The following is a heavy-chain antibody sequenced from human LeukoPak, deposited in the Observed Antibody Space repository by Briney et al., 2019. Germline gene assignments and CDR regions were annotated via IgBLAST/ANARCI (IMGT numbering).Heavy chain of an antibody. D-gene: IGHD5-18*01. CDR3: ARDRAWIQPRIQGGGFSY. J-gene: IGHJ4*02. CDR1: GFTFSSYW. Sequence: GGSLRLSCAASGFTFSSYWMHWVRQAPGKGLVWVSRINTDGSSTNYADSVKGRFTISRDNSKNTLYLQMNSLRAEDTAVYYCARDRAWIQPRIQGGGFSYWGQGTLVTVSS. V-gene: IGHV3-74*01. CDR2: INTDGSST.